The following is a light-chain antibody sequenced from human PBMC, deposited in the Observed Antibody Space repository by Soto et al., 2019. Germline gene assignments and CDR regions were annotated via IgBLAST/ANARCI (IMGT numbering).Light chain of an antibody. Sequence: QSVLTQPASVSGSPGQSITISCTGTSSDVGAYDLVSWYQQHPDKAPKLMIYEVSNRPSGVSNRFSGSKSVNTATLTISGLQAEDEADYYCSSYTSSSTRVFGTGTKLTVL. CDR1: SSDVGAYDL. J-gene: IGLJ1*01. CDR3: SSYTSSSTRV. V-gene: IGLV2-14*03. CDR2: EVS.